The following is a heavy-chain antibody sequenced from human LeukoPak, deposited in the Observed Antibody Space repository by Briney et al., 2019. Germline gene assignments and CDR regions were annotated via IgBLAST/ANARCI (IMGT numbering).Heavy chain of an antibody. V-gene: IGHV4-34*01. CDR3: ARPSVLLWFGELQGAFDI. J-gene: IGHJ3*02. Sequence: SETLSLTCAVYGGSFSGYYWSWIRQPPGKGLEWIGSIYYSGSTYYNPSLKSRVTISVDTSKNQFSLKLSSVTAADTAVYYCARPSVLLWFGELQGAFDIWGQGTMVTVSS. CDR2: IYYSGST. D-gene: IGHD3-10*01. CDR1: GGSFSGYY.